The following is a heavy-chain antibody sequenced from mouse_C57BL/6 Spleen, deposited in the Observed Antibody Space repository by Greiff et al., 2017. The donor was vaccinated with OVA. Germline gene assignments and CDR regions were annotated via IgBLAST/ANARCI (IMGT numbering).Heavy chain of an antibody. V-gene: IGHV5-4*03. D-gene: IGHD1-1*01. Sequence: EVKLMESGGGLVKPGGSLKLSCAASGFTFSSYAMSWVRQTPEKRLEWVATISDGGSYTYYPDNVKGRFTFSRDNAKNNLYLQMSHLKSEDTAMYYCARGPITTVVATDWYFDVWGTGTTVTVSS. CDR2: ISDGGSYT. CDR1: GFTFSSYA. CDR3: ARGPITTVVATDWYFDV. J-gene: IGHJ1*03.